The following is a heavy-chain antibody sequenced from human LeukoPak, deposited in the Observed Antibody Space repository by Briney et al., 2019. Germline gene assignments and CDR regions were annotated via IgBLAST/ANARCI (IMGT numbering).Heavy chain of an antibody. CDR2: IIPIFGTA. CDR1: GGTFSSYA. Sequence: ASVKVSCKASGGTFSSYAISWVRQAPGQGLEWMGGIIPIFGTANYAQKFQGRVTITADKSTSTAYMELSSLRSEDTAVYYCARDGKAAAGYFDYWGQGTLVTVSS. CDR3: ARDGKAAAGYFDY. D-gene: IGHD6-13*01. V-gene: IGHV1-69*06. J-gene: IGHJ4*02.